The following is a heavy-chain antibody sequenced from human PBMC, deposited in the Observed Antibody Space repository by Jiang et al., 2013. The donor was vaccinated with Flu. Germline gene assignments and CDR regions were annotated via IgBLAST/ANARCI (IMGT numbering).Heavy chain of an antibody. J-gene: IGHJ3*02. V-gene: IGHV4-61*02. CDR2: IYTSGST. Sequence: VKPSQTLSLTCTVSGGSISSGSYYWSWIRQPAGKGLEWIGRIYTSGSTNYNPSLKSRVTISVDTSKNQFSLKLSSVTAADTAVYYCARGAYYYDSSGYYYASWGAFDIWGQGTMVTVSS. CDR3: ARGAYYYDSSGYYYASWGAFDI. CDR1: GGSISSGSYY. D-gene: IGHD3-22*01.